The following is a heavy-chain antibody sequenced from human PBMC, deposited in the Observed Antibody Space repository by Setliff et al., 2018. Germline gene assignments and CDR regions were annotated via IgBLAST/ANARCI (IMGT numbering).Heavy chain of an antibody. V-gene: IGHV4-39*07. Sequence: SETLSLTCTVSGGSISTTDYYWGWIRQPPGKGLEWIGCVYYSGNTYYSPSLKSRVTMFVDTSKNQFSLKLNSVTAADMAVYYCAREQWLDPPGYYYMDVWAKGTTVTAP. D-gene: IGHD6-19*01. CDR2: VYYSGNT. CDR1: GGSISTTDYY. CDR3: AREQWLDPPGYYYMDV. J-gene: IGHJ6*03.